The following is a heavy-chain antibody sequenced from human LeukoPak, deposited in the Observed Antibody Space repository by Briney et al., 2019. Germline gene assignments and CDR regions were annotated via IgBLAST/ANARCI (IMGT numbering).Heavy chain of an antibody. V-gene: IGHV3-23*01. J-gene: IGHJ4*02. CDR2: ISGSGGST. Sequence: SGGSLRLSCAASGFTFSSYAMSWVRQAPGKGLEWVSAISGSGGSTYYADSVKGRFTISRDNSKNTLYLQMNSLRVEDTAVYYCARGDPGGYNYYFDYWGQGTLVTVSS. D-gene: IGHD5-24*01. CDR1: GFTFSSYA. CDR3: ARGDPGGYNYYFDY.